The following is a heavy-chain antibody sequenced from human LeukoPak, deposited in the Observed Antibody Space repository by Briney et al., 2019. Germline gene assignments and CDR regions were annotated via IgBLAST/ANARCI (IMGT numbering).Heavy chain of an antibody. V-gene: IGHV4-59*01. D-gene: IGHD6-19*01. CDR2: IYYSGGT. Sequence: SETLSLTCTVSGASISFYYWSWIRQPPGKGLEWIGHIYYSGGTNYNPSLKSRVTMSIDTSKNQFSLNLNSVTAADTAVYYCALDSSGWSDDSFDIWGQGTMVTVSS. CDR3: ALDSSGWSDDSFDI. J-gene: IGHJ3*02. CDR1: GASISFYY.